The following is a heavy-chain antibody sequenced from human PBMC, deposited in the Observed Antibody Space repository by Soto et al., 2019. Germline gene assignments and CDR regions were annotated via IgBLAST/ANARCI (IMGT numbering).Heavy chain of an antibody. Sequence: PSETLSLTCTVSGGSISSGGYHWSWIRQHPGKGLEWIGYIYYSGSTYYNPSLKSRVTISVDTSKNQFSLKLSSVTAADTAVYYCARSGYSGYDFDYWGQGTLVTVSS. V-gene: IGHV4-31*03. D-gene: IGHD5-12*01. J-gene: IGHJ4*02. CDR2: IYYSGST. CDR3: ARSGYSGYDFDY. CDR1: GGSISSGGYH.